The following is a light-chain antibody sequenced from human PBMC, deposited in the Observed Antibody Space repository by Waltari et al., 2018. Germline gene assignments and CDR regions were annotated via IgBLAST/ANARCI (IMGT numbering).Light chain of an antibody. CDR1: QSISSY. V-gene: IGKV1-39*01. Sequence: DIQMTQSPLSLSASVGDRVSITCRASQSISSYLNWYKQKPGKAPKLLIYTAASLQSGVPSRFSGSGSGPDFTLTISSLQPEDFATYYCQQSYSTPKTFGQGTRVEIK. CDR3: QQSYSTPKT. CDR2: TAA. J-gene: IGKJ1*01.